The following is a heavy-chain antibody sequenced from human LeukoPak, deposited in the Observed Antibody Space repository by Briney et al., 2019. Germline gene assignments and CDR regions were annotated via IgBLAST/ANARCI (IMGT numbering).Heavy chain of an antibody. J-gene: IGHJ6*03. Sequence: GGSLRLSCAASGFTFSSYWMSWVRQAPGKGLEWVANIKQDGSEKYYVDSVKGRFTISRGNAKNSLYLQMNSLRAEDTAVYYCARYYYPTASELGYYYYYMDVWGKGTTVTVSS. V-gene: IGHV3-7*01. CDR2: IKQDGSEK. D-gene: IGHD1-26*01. CDR3: ARYYYPTASELGYYYYYMDV. CDR1: GFTFSSYW.